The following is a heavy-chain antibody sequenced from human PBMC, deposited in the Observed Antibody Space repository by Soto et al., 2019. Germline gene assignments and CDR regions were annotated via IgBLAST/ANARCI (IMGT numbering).Heavy chain of an antibody. CDR3: TASVYDTFLDY. V-gene: IGHV3-73*01. CDR1: GFTGSGSA. CDR2: IRNKANNYAT. J-gene: IGHJ4*02. D-gene: IGHD5-12*01. Sequence: GSLRSCCAASGFTGSGSAMHWVRQASGKGLEWVGRIRNKANNYATAYGASVKGRFTISRDESKNTAYLQMNSLKTEDTAVYYCTASVYDTFLDYWAQGSLVTVSS.